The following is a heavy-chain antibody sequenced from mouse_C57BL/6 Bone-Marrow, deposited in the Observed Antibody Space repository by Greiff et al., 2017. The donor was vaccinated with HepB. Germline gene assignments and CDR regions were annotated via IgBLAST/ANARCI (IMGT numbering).Heavy chain of an antibody. V-gene: IGHV6-6*01. CDR3: TGGSSDYAMDY. Sequence: EVQLVESGGGLVQPGGSMKLSCAASGFTFSDAWMDWVRQSPEKGLEWVAEIRNKANNHATYYAESVKGRFTISRDDSKSSVYLQMNSLRAEDTGIYYCTGGSSDYAMDYWGQGTSVTVSS. CDR1: GFTFSDAW. D-gene: IGHD1-1*01. CDR2: IRNKANNHAT. J-gene: IGHJ4*01.